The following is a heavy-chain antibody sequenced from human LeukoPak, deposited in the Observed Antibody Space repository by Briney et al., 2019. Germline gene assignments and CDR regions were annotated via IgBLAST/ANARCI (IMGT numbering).Heavy chain of an antibody. Sequence: GASVKVSCKASGYTFTGYYMHWVRQAPGQGLEWMGRVNPNSGGTNYAQKFQGRVTMTRDTSISTAYMELSRLRSDDTAVYYCARDIGYCSSTSCYTAFDPWGRGTLVTVSS. CDR2: VNPNSGGT. J-gene: IGHJ5*02. D-gene: IGHD2-2*03. CDR3: ARDIGYCSSTSCYTAFDP. V-gene: IGHV1-2*06. CDR1: GYTFTGYY.